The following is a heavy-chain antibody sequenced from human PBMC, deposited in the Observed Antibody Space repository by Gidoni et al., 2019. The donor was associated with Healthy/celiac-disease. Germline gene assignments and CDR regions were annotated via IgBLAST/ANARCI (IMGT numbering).Heavy chain of an antibody. CDR3: ARRGGNSLDY. V-gene: IGHV4-59*08. D-gene: IGHD2-15*01. CDR1: GGSISSHY. J-gene: IGHJ4*02. CDR2: IYYSGSN. Sequence: QVQLQASGPGLVTPSETLSLTCTVSGGSISSHYWSWIRQLPGKGLGGIGYIYYSGSNNYNTSLKSRVTISLDTSKNQFSLKLSSVNAANTAVYYCARRGGNSLDYWGQGTLVTVSS.